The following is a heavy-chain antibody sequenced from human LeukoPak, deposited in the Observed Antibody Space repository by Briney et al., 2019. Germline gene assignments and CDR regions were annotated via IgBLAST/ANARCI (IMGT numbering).Heavy chain of an antibody. CDR2: INNSGGST. D-gene: IGHD2-2*01. J-gene: IGHJ6*03. CDR3: ARDAPPKYCSSTSCYPYYYYMDV. Sequence: PGGSLRLSCAASGFTFSSYGMSWVRQAPGKGLEWVSSINNSGGSTHYADSVKGRFTISRDNSKNTLYLQMNSLRAEDTAVYYCARDAPPKYCSSTSCYPYYYYMDVWGKGTTVTVSS. CDR1: GFTFSSYG. V-gene: IGHV3-23*01.